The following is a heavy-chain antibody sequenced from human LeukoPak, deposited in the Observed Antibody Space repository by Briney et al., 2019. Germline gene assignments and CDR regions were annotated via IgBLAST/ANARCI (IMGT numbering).Heavy chain of an antibody. CDR2: VDPEDGET. D-gene: IGHD3-3*01. CDR1: GYTFTDYY. Sequence: AKTSCKVSGYTFTDYYMYWVQQAPGKGPEWMGLVDPEDGETKYAEKFQGRVTIIADTSTDTAYMELSSLRSEDTAVYYCATTKGTIPYFDHWGQGTLVTVSS. V-gene: IGHV1-69-2*01. CDR3: ATTKGTIPYFDH. J-gene: IGHJ4*02.